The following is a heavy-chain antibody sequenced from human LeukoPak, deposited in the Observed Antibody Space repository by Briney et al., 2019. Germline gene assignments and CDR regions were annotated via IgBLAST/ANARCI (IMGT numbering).Heavy chain of an antibody. J-gene: IGHJ6*04. CDR2: ISANGGST. CDR1: GFTFNNHA. Sequence: PGQSLRLSCAASGFTFNNHAMAWVRQAPGKGLEWVSLISANGGSTYYADSVKGRFTISRDNAKNSLYLQMNSLRAEDTAVYYCAELGITMIGGVWGKGTTVTISS. D-gene: IGHD3-10*02. V-gene: IGHV3-23*01. CDR3: AELGITMIGGV.